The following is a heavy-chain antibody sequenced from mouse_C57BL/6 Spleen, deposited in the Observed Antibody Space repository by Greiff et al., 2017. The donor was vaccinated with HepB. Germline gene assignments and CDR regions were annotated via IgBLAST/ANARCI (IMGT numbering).Heavy chain of an antibody. D-gene: IGHD4-1*01. CDR3: ARQVSKLGADY. V-gene: IGHV1-26*01. CDR2: INPNNGGT. CDR1: GYTFTDYY. Sequence: VQLQQSGPELVKPGASVKISCKASGYTFTDYYMNWVKQSHGKSLEWIGDINPNNGGTSYNQKFKGKATLTVDKSSSTAYMELRSLTSEDSAVYYCARQVSKLGADYWGQGTTLTVSS. J-gene: IGHJ2*01.